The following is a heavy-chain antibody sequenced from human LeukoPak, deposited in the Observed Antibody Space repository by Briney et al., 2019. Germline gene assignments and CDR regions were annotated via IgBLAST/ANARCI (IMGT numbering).Heavy chain of an antibody. J-gene: IGHJ6*02. V-gene: IGHV1-46*01. CDR3: ARETFPNYYYYGMDV. Sequence: ASVKASCKASGYTFTSYYMHWVRQAPGQGLEWMGIINPSGGSTSHAQKFQGRVTMTRDTSTSTVYMELSSLRSEDTAVYYCARETFPNYYYYGMDVWGQGTTVTVSS. CDR1: GYTFTSYY. D-gene: IGHD2-21*01. CDR2: INPSGGST.